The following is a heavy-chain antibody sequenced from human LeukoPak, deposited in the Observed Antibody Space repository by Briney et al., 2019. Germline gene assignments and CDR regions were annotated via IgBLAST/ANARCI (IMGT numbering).Heavy chain of an antibody. CDR2: ISSSSSYI. CDR1: GFTFSRFA. V-gene: IGHV3-21*01. Sequence: GALRLSCAASGFTFSRFAMHWVRQAPGKGLEWVSSISSSSSYIYYADSVKGRFTISRDNAKNSLYLQMNSLRAEDTAVYYCAREGYSYGYAYYYYYYMDVWGKGTTVTVSS. J-gene: IGHJ6*03. D-gene: IGHD5-18*01. CDR3: AREGYSYGYAYYYYYYMDV.